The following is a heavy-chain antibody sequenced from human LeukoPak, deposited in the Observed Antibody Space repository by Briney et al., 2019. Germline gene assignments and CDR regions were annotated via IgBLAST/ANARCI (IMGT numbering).Heavy chain of an antibody. J-gene: IGHJ4*02. D-gene: IGHD5-12*01. CDR3: AREGVDIVTYDY. CDR2: IKQDGSEK. CDR1: GFTFSSYW. Sequence: GGSLRLSCAAFGFTFSSYWMSWVRQAPGKGLEWVANIKQDGSEKYYVNSVKGRFAISRDNAKNSVYLQMSSLRVEDTAIYYCAREGVDIVTYDYWGQGTLVTVSS. V-gene: IGHV3-7*03.